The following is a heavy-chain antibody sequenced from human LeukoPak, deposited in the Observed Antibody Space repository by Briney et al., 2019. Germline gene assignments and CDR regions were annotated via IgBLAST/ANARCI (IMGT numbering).Heavy chain of an antibody. J-gene: IGHJ4*02. CDR3: ARALSTSGFYFDY. CDR2: ITSKSSYT. CDR1: GFTFSTYS. Sequence: PGGSLRLSCAASGFTFSTYSMIWVRQAPGKGLEWVSSITSKSSYTYYADSVTSRFTVSRDNAKNLLYLQMNSLRAEDTAVYYCARALSTSGFYFDYWGQGTLVTVSS. V-gene: IGHV3-21*01. D-gene: IGHD6-6*01.